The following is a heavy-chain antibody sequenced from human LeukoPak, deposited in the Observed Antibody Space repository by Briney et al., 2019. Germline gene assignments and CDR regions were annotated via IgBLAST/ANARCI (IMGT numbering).Heavy chain of an antibody. CDR2: IYHSGST. Sequence: KPSETLSLTCAVYGGSFSGYYWSWIRQPPGKGLEWIGYIYHSGSTNYNPSLKSRITISVDTSQNQFSLKLSSVTAADTAVYYCARDGYSGSDALWGQGTLVTVSS. CDR1: GGSFSGYY. CDR3: ARDGYSGSDAL. V-gene: IGHV4-59*01. J-gene: IGHJ4*02. D-gene: IGHD5-12*01.